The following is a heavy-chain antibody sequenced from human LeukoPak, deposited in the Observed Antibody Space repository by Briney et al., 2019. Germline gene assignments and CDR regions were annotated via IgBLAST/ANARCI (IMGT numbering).Heavy chain of an antibody. D-gene: IGHD3-10*01. J-gene: IGHJ4*02. V-gene: IGHV3-23*01. CDR2: VSGSGGST. CDR1: GFTFSSYA. Sequence: GGSLTLSCAASGFTFSSYAMSWVRQAPGKGLEWVSGVSGSGGSTSYADSVKGRFTISRDNSKNTLYLQMNSLRAEDTAGYYCAKVYGSGSYYGNYCDYWGEGTLVTVSS. CDR3: AKVYGSGSYYGNYCDY.